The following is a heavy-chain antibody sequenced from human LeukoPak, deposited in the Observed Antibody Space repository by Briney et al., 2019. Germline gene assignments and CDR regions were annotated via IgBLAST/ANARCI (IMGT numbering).Heavy chain of an antibody. CDR1: GFTVSSNY. V-gene: IGHV3-53*01. CDR3: ARDSGNGDYEFDY. D-gene: IGHD4-17*01. Sequence: GSLRLSCAASGFTVSSNYMSWVRQAPGKGLEWVSVIYSGGSTYYADSVKGRFTISRDNSKNTLYLQMNSLRAEDTAVYYCARDSGNGDYEFDYWGQGTLVTVSS. J-gene: IGHJ4*02. CDR2: IYSGGST.